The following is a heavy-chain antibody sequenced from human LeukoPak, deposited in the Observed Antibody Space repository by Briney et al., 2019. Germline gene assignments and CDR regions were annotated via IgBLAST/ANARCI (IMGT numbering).Heavy chain of an antibody. CDR2: INWYGGST. V-gene: IGHV3-20*04. Sequence: GGSLRLSCAASGFTFDDYGMSWVRQAPGKGLEWVSGINWYGGSTGYADSVKGRFTISRDNAKNSLYLQMNSLRAEDTALYYCARPGPTFGGVITYFDYWGQGTLVTVSS. D-gene: IGHD3-16*02. J-gene: IGHJ4*02. CDR3: ARPGPTFGGVITYFDY. CDR1: GFTFDDYG.